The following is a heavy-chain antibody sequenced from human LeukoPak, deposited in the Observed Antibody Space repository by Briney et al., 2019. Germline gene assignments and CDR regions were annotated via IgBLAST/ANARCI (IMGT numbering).Heavy chain of an antibody. CDR1: GYTFTSYG. Sequence: ASVEVSCKASGYTFTSYGISWVRQAPGQGLEWMGWISAYNGNTNYAQKLRGRVTMTTDTSTSTAYMELRSLRSDDTAVYYCARGGLAAAGNDYRFDYWGQGTLVTVSS. CDR2: ISAYNGNT. D-gene: IGHD6-13*01. CDR3: ARGGLAAAGNDYRFDY. V-gene: IGHV1-18*01. J-gene: IGHJ4*02.